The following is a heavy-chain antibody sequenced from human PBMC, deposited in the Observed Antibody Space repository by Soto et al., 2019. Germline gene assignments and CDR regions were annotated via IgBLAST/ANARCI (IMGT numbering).Heavy chain of an antibody. J-gene: IGHJ4*02. V-gene: IGHV1-69*01. CDR3: ASGASSWYPYFFDS. CDR1: EGTFNSYA. D-gene: IGHD6-13*01. Sequence: QAQVVQSGAEVRKPGSSVKLSCKASEGTFNSYAIAWVRQAPGQGLEWMGGIIPYYNTLNYAQKFQDRVTITADYSTNTVYMELSSLRSDDTAVYFCASGASSWYPYFFDSWAQGTLVTVSS. CDR2: IIPYYNTL.